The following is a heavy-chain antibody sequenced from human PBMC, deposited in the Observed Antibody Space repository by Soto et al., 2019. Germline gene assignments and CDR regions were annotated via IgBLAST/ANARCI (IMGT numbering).Heavy chain of an antibody. V-gene: IGHV4-4*02. CDR1: SGSISSSNW. Sequence: QVQLQESGPGLVKPSGTLSLTCAVSSGSISSSNWWSWVRQPPGKGLEGIGEIYHSGSTNYNPSLNSRVTISVDKSKNQFALKLSPVPAADTAVYYCARQRVYQQLVTELFDYWGQGTLVTGSS. CDR3: ARQRVYQQLVTELFDY. D-gene: IGHD6-13*01. CDR2: IYHSGST. J-gene: IGHJ4*02.